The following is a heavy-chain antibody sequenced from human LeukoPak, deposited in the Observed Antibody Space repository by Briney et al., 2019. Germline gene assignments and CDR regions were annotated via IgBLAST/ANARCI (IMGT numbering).Heavy chain of an antibody. V-gene: IGHV4-4*02. D-gene: IGHD3-10*01. Sequence: PSETLSLTCAVSGGSISSSNWWNWVRQPPGKGLEWIGEIHHSGSTNCNPSLKSRVTISVDTSKNQFSLKLSSVTAADTAVYYCATYYYGSGSYYTRYYFDYWGQGTLVTVSS. J-gene: IGHJ4*02. CDR2: IHHSGST. CDR1: GGSISSSNW. CDR3: ATYYYGSGSYYTRYYFDY.